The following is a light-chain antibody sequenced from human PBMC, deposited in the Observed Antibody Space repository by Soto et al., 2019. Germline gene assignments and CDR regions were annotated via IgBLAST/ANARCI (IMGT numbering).Light chain of an antibody. CDR1: SGHSNRA. V-gene: IGLV4-69*01. Sequence: QPVLTQSPSASASLGASVKLTCTLSSGHSNRAVAWHQQQPEKGPRYLMKLNNDGSFSKGDGIPDRFSGSSSGAERFLTISRLQSEDEADYYCQTWGTDVVFFGGGTKLTVL. J-gene: IGLJ2*01. CDR3: QTWGTDVVF. CDR2: LNNDGSF.